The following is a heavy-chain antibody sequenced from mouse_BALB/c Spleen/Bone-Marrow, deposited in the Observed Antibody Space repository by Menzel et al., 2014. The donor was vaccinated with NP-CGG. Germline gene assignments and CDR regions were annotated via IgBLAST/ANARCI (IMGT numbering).Heavy chain of an antibody. CDR2: IYPGNVNT. CDR1: GYTFTRHY. CDR3: AMWLRRDYYAMDY. J-gene: IGHJ4*01. D-gene: IGHD2-2*01. Sequence: QVQLKESGPELLKPRASVRISCKASGYTFTRHYIRWMKQRPGQGLEWIGWIYPGNVNTKYNEKFKGKATLTADKSSSTAYMQLSSLTSEDSAVYFCAMWLRRDYYAMDYWGQGTSVTTSS. V-gene: IGHV1S56*01.